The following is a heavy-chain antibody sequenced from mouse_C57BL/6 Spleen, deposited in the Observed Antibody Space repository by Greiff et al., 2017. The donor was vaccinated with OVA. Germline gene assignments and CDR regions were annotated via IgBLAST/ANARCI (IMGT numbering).Heavy chain of an antibody. CDR3: ARSGSSSYYYAMDY. D-gene: IGHD1-1*01. CDR2: INPGSGGT. CDR1: GYAFTNYL. Sequence: QVQLQQSGAELVRPGTSVKVSCKASGYAFTNYLIEWVKQRPGQGLEWIGVINPGSGGTNYNEQFKGKATLTADKSSSTAYMQLSSLTSEDSAVYFCARSGSSSYYYAMDYWGQGTSVTVSS. V-gene: IGHV1-54*01. J-gene: IGHJ4*01.